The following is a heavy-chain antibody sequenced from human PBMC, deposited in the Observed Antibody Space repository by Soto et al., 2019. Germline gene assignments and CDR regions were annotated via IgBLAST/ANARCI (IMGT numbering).Heavy chain of an antibody. D-gene: IGHD1-26*01. J-gene: IGHJ6*02. V-gene: IGHV3-72*01. Sequence: EVQLVETGGGLVQPGGCLRLSCAASGFTLSDHYMDWVRLTPGKGLEWVGRSRNKVNSYTTEYAASVEGRITISRDDSXXSLNLQMTNLRTEDAAVYYCTRGAAVPPYYPHMDVWGQGTTVIVSS. CDR3: TRGAAVPPYYPHMDV. CDR1: GFTLSDHY. CDR2: SRNKVNSYTT.